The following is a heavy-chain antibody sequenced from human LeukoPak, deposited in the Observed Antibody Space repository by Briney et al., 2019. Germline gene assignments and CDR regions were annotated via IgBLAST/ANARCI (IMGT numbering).Heavy chain of an antibody. V-gene: IGHV4-38-2*02. CDR1: GYSISSGYY. J-gene: IGHJ4*02. CDR2: IYHSGST. CDR3: ASITMIVGGFDY. Sequence: SETLSLTCTVSGYSISSGYYWGWIRQPTGKGLEWIGSIYHSGSTYYNPSLKSRVTISVDTSKNQFSLKLSAVTAADTAVYYCASITMIVGGFDYWGQGTLVTVSS. D-gene: IGHD3-22*01.